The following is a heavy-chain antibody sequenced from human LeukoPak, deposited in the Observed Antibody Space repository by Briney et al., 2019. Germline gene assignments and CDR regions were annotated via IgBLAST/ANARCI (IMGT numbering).Heavy chain of an antibody. CDR1: GFTFSSYA. Sequence: GGSLRLSCAASGFTFSSYAMSWVRQAPGKGLEWVSAISGSGGSAYYTDSVKGRFTISRDNSKNTLYLQMNSLRAEDTAVYYCAKRIGYSYGPGMFDYWGQGTLVTVSS. CDR2: ISGSGGSA. CDR3: AKRIGYSYGPGMFDY. D-gene: IGHD5-18*01. J-gene: IGHJ4*02. V-gene: IGHV3-23*01.